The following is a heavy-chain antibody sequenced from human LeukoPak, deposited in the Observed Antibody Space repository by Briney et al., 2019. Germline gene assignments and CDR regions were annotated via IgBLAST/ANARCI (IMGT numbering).Heavy chain of an antibody. CDR3: ARDLTMVRGVTEEYYFDY. D-gene: IGHD3-10*01. V-gene: IGHV4-4*07. CDR2: IYTSGST. Sequence: SETLSLTCTVSGGSISSYYWSWIRQPAGKGPEWIGRIYTSGSTNYNPSLKSRVTMSVDTSKNQFSLKLSSVTAADTAVYYCARDLTMVRGVTEEYYFDYWGQGTLVTVSS. J-gene: IGHJ4*02. CDR1: GGSISSYY.